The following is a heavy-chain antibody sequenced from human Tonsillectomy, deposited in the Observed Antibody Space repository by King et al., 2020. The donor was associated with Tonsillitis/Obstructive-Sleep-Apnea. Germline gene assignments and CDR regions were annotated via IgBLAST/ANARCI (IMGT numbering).Heavy chain of an antibody. V-gene: IGHV3-48*02. CDR3: ARAHEYYDFWSGYYYYYMDV. CDR1: GFTFSSYS. J-gene: IGHJ6*03. CDR2: ISSSSSTI. D-gene: IGHD3-3*01. Sequence: VQLVESGGGLVQPGGSLRLSCAASGFTFSSYSMNWVRQAPGKGLEWVSYISSSSSTIYYADSVKGRFTISRDNAKNSLYLQMNSLRDEDTAVYYCARAHEYYDFWSGYYYYYMDVWGKGTTVTVPS.